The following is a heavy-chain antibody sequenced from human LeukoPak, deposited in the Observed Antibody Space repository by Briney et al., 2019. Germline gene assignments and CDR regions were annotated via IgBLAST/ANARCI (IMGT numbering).Heavy chain of an antibody. CDR3: AKVVDTAMVSLGWFDP. J-gene: IGHJ5*02. D-gene: IGHD5-18*01. CDR2: ISGSGGST. Sequence: PGGSLRLSCAASGFTFSSYAMSWVRQAPGQGLEWVSAISGSGGSTYYADSVKGRFTISRDNSKNTLYLQMNSLRAEDTAVYYCAKVVDTAMVSLGWFDPWGQGTLVTVSS. V-gene: IGHV3-23*01. CDR1: GFTFSSYA.